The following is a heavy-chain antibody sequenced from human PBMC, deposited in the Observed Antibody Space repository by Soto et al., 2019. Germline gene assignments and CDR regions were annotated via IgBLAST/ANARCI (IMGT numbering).Heavy chain of an antibody. CDR2: INAGNGNT. V-gene: IGHV1-3*01. D-gene: IGHD6-19*01. CDR3: ARAVAVPADFDY. Sequence: PGASVKVSCKASGYTFTGYAMHWVRQAPGQRLEWMGWINAGNGNTKYSQKFQGRVTITRDTSASTAYMELSSLRSEDTAVYYCARAVAVPADFDYWGQGTLVTVSS. CDR1: GYTFTGYA. J-gene: IGHJ4*02.